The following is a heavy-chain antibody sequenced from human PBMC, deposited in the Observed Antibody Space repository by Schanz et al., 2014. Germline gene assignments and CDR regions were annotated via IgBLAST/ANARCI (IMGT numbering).Heavy chain of an antibody. D-gene: IGHD1-26*01. CDR2: INPNTGGT. CDR3: VRELSGGAFDY. Sequence: QEQLVQSGAEVKTPGDSVKVSCKASGYSIGGYYMHWVRQAPGVGPDGMGRINPNTGGTQYAQKVQGSVTMTTAKAISTVYMELSRLRSDDTAVYYCVRELSGGAFDYWGQGALVTVSS. CDR1: GYSIGGYY. V-gene: IGHV1-2*06. J-gene: IGHJ4*02.